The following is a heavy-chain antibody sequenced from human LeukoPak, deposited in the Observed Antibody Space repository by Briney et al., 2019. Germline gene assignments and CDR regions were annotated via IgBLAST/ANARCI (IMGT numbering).Heavy chain of an antibody. CDR2: ISGSGGST. CDR1: GFTFSSYG. Sequence: GGSLRLSCAASGFTFSSYGMSWVRQAPGKGLDWVSAISGSGGSTYYADSVKGRFTISRDNSKNTLYLQMNSLRAEDTAVYYCARAQNSYGRFYFDYWGQGTLVTVSS. J-gene: IGHJ4*02. CDR3: ARAQNSYGRFYFDY. V-gene: IGHV3-23*01. D-gene: IGHD5-18*01.